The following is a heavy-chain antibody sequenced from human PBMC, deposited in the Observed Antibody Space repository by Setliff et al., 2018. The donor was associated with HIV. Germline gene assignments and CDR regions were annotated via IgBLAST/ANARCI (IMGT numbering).Heavy chain of an antibody. Sequence: KPSETLSLTCTVSAASIRSHYWSWIRQSPGKGLEWIGNFYYTGSTDYNPSFKSRVTISLDKSNNQISLNLSSATAADTAVYYCARHTVFVRYFDHWGRGMLVTVSS. V-gene: IGHV4-59*11. CDR2: FYYTGST. J-gene: IGHJ4*02. CDR1: AASIRSHY. D-gene: IGHD2-2*02. CDR3: ARHTVFVRYFDH.